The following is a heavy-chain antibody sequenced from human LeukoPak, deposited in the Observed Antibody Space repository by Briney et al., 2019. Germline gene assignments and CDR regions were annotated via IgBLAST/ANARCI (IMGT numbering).Heavy chain of an antibody. CDR2: IYYTGST. J-gene: IGHJ4*02. CDR1: GSSISSYY. D-gene: IGHD2/OR15-2a*01. Sequence: SETLSLTCTVSGSSISSYYWSWIRQPPGKGLEWIGNIYYTGSTNYNPSLKSRVTMSVDTSKNQLSLKLSSLTAADSAVYYCARRSTLENFLDSWGQGTPVTVSS. V-gene: IGHV4-59*08. CDR3: ARRSTLENFLDS.